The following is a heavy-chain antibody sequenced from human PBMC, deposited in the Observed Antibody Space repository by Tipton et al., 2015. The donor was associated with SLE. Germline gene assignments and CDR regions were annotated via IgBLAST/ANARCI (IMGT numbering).Heavy chain of an antibody. CDR2: IYYTGNT. D-gene: IGHD3-22*01. J-gene: IGHJ6*02. V-gene: IGHV4-59*01. Sequence: TLSLTCTVSGGSISTYYWSWIRQSPGKGLEWIGYIYYTGNTHYSASLKSRVTISLDTSKNLFSLNLSSVTAADTAVYYCARGDSGYYLFGLDVWGQGTTVTVS. CDR3: ARGDSGYYLFGLDV. CDR1: GGSISTYY.